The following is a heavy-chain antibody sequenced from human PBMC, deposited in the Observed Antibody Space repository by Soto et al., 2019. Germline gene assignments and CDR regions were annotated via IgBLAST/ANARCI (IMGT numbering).Heavy chain of an antibody. J-gene: IGHJ4*02. CDR3: ARGYSNYELY. Sequence: SETLSLTCTVSGGSISSGGYYWSWIRQHPGKGLEWIGYIYYSGSTYYNPSLKSRVTISVDTSKNQFSLKLSSVTAADTAVYYCARGYSNYELYWGQGTLVTVSS. CDR1: GGSISSGGYY. CDR2: IYYSGST. D-gene: IGHD4-4*01. V-gene: IGHV4-31*02.